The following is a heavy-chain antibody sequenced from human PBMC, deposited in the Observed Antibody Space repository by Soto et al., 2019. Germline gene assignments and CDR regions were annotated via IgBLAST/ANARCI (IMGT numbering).Heavy chain of an antibody. J-gene: IGHJ4*02. D-gene: IGHD5-12*01. V-gene: IGHV1-24*01. CDR3: VAGGTRWLRGHFDY. CDR2: FDPEDGKT. CDR1: GYTLTELS. Sequence: QVHLIQSGAEVKKPGASVKVSCKVSGYTLTELSMHWVRQAPGKGLEWMGGFDPEDGKTTSAQKFQGRVTVTEDTSTDTAYMELSSLTSEDTAVYYCVAGGTRWLRGHFDYLGQGTLVTVSS.